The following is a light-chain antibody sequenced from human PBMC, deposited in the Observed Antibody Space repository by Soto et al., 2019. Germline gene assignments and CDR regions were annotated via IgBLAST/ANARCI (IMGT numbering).Light chain of an antibody. CDR2: DAS. J-gene: IGKJ1*01. Sequence: EVVLTQSPGTLSLSPGEGATLSCRASQSVSSSYIAWYQQRPGQTPSLLIYDASNRATGIPARFSGSGSGTDFTLTISSLEPEDFAVYYCQQRSNWRWTFGQGTKVDI. V-gene: IGKV3D-20*02. CDR1: QSVSSSY. CDR3: QQRSNWRWT.